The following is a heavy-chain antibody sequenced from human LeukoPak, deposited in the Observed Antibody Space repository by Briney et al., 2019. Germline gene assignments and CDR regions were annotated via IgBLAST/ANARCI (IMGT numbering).Heavy chain of an antibody. CDR2: IIPIFGTA. V-gene: IGHV1-69*13. CDR1: GYTFTGYY. J-gene: IGHJ2*01. D-gene: IGHD3-3*01. CDR3: ARAPVLRFLEWGDWYFDL. Sequence: GASVKVSCKASGYTFTGYYIHWVRQAPGQGLEWMGGIIPIFGTANYAQKFQGRVTITADESTSTAYMELSSLRSEDTAVYYCARAPVLRFLEWGDWYFDLWGRGTLVTVSS.